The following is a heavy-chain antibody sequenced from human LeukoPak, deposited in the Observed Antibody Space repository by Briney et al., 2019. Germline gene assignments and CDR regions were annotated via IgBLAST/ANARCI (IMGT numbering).Heavy chain of an antibody. D-gene: IGHD3-22*01. Sequence: PSETLSLTCTVSGGSISSYYWSWIRQPPGKGLEWIGYIYYSRSTNHNPSLKSRVIISVDTSKNQFSLKLSSVTAADTAVYYCAREIRYYYESSGYSYGMDVWGQGTTVTVSS. CDR1: GGSISSYY. CDR3: AREIRYYYESSGYSYGMDV. J-gene: IGHJ6*02. CDR2: IYYSRST. V-gene: IGHV4-59*01.